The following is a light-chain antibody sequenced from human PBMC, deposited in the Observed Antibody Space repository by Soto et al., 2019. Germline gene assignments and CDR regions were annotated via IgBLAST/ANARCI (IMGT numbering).Light chain of an antibody. CDR3: TSFTFSSTLV. CDR2: EVS. J-gene: IGLJ1*01. Sequence: QSALTQPASVSGSHGRSITISCSGTSSDVGGYNYVSWYQQHPGKAPKLIVYEVSNRPSGVSNRFSGSKSGNTASLIISGLQADDEAEYYCTSFTFSSTLVFGTGTKLTVL. CDR1: SSDVGGYNY. V-gene: IGLV2-14*01.